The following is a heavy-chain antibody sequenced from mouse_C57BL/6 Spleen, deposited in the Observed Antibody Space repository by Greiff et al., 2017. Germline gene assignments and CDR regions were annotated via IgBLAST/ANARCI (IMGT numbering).Heavy chain of an antibody. CDR2: IYPRSGNT. J-gene: IGHJ2*01. CDR3: ARLRGSTTVVVDY. V-gene: IGHV1-81*01. D-gene: IGHD1-1*01. Sequence: VQRVESGAELARPGASVKLSCKASGYTFTSYGISWVKQRTGQGLEWIGEIYPRSGNTYYNEKFKGKATLTADKSSSTAYMELRSLTSEDSAVYFCARLRGSTTVVVDYWGQGTTLTVSS. CDR1: GYTFTSYG.